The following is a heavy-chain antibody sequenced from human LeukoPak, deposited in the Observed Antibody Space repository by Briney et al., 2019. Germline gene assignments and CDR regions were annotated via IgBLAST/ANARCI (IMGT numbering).Heavy chain of an antibody. J-gene: IGHJ4*02. CDR2: IWYDGSNK. CDR1: GFTFSSYG. Sequence: PGRSLRLSCAASGFTFSSYGMHWVRQAPGKGLEWVAVIWYDGSNKYYADSVKGRLTISRDNSKNTLYLQMNSLRAEDTAVYYCARVNTAMDIYYFDYWGQGTLVTVSS. CDR3: ARVNTAMDIYYFDY. V-gene: IGHV3-33*01. D-gene: IGHD5-18*01.